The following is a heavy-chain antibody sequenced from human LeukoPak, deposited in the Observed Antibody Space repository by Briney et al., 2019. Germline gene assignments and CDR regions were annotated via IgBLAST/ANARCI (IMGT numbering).Heavy chain of an antibody. CDR2: IYPSDSDT. D-gene: IGHD1-1*01. Sequence: GESLQISCKGSGYSFTNYWIGWVRQLPGKGLEWMGIIYPSDSDTRYSPSFQGQVTISADKSVSTAYLQWRSLKASDTAIYYCATLTHVQLERLYNWFDPWGQGTLVTVSS. CDR1: GYSFTNYW. V-gene: IGHV5-51*01. CDR3: ATLTHVQLERLYNWFDP. J-gene: IGHJ5*02.